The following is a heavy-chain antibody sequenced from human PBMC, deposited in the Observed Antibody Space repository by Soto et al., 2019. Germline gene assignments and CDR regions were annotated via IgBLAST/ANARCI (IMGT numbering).Heavy chain of an antibody. CDR1: GASLSSGGYY. Sequence: QLQLLESGPGLVKPSQTLSLSCTVSGASLSSGGYYWNWIRQHPGKGLEWIGYIYFDGMTYYNPSLESRVTMSIDASKNQSSLHLSSVTAADTAVYYCARDRYGDYYAYWGQGLLVTVSS. CDR3: ARDRYGDYYAY. J-gene: IGHJ4*02. D-gene: IGHD3-22*01. V-gene: IGHV4-31*03. CDR2: IYFDGMT.